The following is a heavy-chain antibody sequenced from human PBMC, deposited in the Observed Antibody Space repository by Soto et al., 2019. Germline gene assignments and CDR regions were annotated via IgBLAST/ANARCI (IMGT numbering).Heavy chain of an antibody. CDR3: ARARCSSGQCYYLDY. CDR2: ISRGGDRT. V-gene: IGHV3-64*02. D-gene: IGHD3-22*01. CDR1: GFTFSSYN. J-gene: IGHJ4*02. Sequence: EVQLVESGAGVVQPGGSLRLSCAASGFTFSSYNIHWIRQAPGKGLEFVSAISRGGDRTSYADSVKGRFIITRDNSKYTVWLQMGSLRTEDMAVYYCARARCSSGQCYYLDYWGQGALVTVSS.